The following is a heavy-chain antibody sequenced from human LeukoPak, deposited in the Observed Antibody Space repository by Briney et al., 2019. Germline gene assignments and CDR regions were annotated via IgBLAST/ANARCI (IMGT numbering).Heavy chain of an antibody. CDR3: ARLLGGFYFDY. CDR1: GGSISSGSYY. D-gene: IGHD3-9*01. CDR2: IYTSGST. Sequence: PSETLSLTCTVSGGSISSGSYYWSWIRQPAGKGLEWIGRIYTSGSTNYNPSLKSRVTISVDTSKNQFSLKLSSVTAADTAVYYCARLLGGFYFDYWGQGTLVTVSS. V-gene: IGHV4-61*02. J-gene: IGHJ4*02.